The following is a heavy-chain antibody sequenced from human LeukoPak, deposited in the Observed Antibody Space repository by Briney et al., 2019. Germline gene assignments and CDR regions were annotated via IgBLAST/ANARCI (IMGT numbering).Heavy chain of an antibody. V-gene: IGHV4-34*01. J-gene: IGHJ5*02. D-gene: IGHD2-15*01. Sequence: SETLPLTCAVYGGSFSGYYWSWIRQPPGKGLEWIGEINHSGSTNYNPSLKSRVTISVDTSKNQFSLKLSSVTAADTAVYYCARGPRVGGIVVVVAATDNWFDPWGQGTLVTVSS. CDR3: ARGPRVGGIVVVVAATDNWFDP. CDR2: INHSGST. CDR1: GGSFSGYY.